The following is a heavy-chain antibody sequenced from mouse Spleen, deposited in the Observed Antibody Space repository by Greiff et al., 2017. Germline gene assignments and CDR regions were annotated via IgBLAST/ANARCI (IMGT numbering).Heavy chain of an antibody. CDR2: IYPRDGST. J-gene: IGHJ1*01. CDR3: ARSNYGYDKRYFDV. D-gene: IGHD2-2*01. CDR1: GYTFTSYD. V-gene: IGHV1-85*01. Sequence: VQLQQSGPELVKPGASVKLSCKASGYTFTSYDINWVKQRPGQGLEWIGWIYPRDGSTKYNEKFKGKATLTVDTSSSTAYMELHSLTSEDSAVYFCARSNYGYDKRYFDVWGAGTTVTVSS.